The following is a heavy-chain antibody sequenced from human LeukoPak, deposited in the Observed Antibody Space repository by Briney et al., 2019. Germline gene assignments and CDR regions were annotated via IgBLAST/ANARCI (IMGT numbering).Heavy chain of an antibody. CDR1: GGTFSSYA. V-gene: IGHV1-69*01. CDR3: ARQGAVGDILTGYFDY. D-gene: IGHD3-9*01. Sequence: ASVKVSCKDSGGTFSSYAISWVRQALGQGLEWMGGIIPIFGTANYAQKFQGRVTITADESTSTAYMERSSLRSEDRAVYYCARQGAVGDILTGYFDYWGQGTLVTVSS. J-gene: IGHJ4*02. CDR2: IIPIFGTA.